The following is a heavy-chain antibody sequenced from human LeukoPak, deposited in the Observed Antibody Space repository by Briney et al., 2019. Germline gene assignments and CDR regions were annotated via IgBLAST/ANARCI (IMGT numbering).Heavy chain of an antibody. J-gene: IGHJ4*02. CDR3: AKETGPRGRSEIDY. V-gene: IGHV3-23*01. CDR2: VGASGGSS. D-gene: IGHD6-25*01. Sequence: PGGSLRLSCVASGFTFSSYAMTWVRQVPGKGLEWVSTVGASGGSSFYVDSVTGRFTIYRDNSKNTINLQMNSLRADDTTIYYCAKETGPRGRSEIDYWGQGTLVTVSS. CDR1: GFTFSSYA.